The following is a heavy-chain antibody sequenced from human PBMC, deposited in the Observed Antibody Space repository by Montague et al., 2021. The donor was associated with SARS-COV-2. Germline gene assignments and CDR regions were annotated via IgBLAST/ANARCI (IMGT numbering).Heavy chain of an antibody. J-gene: IGHJ6*02. CDR3: ARLVETYYYYYGMDV. CDR2: IYYSGST. CDR1: GGSISSYY. D-gene: IGHD4-23*01. Sequence: SETLSLTCTVSGGSISSYYWSWIRQPPGKGLEWIRHIYYSGSTYYNPSLKSRVTISVDTSKNQFSLKLSFVTAADTAVYYCARLVETYYYYYGMDVWGQGTTVTVSS. V-gene: IGHV4-59*08.